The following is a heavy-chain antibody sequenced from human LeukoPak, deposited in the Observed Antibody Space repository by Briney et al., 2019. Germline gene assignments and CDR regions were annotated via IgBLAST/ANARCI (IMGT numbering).Heavy chain of an antibody. CDR3: ARDWPTVITDY. D-gene: IGHD4-11*01. CDR2: ISTSKGDT. J-gene: IGHJ4*02. Sequence: ASVKVSCKTSGYTFPTHGISWVRQAPGQGLEWMGWISTSKGDTNYAQKFKGRLTMTTDRSTSTAYMELRSLSSDDTAVYYCARDWPTVITDYWGQGTLVTVSS. CDR1: GYTFPTHG. V-gene: IGHV1-18*01.